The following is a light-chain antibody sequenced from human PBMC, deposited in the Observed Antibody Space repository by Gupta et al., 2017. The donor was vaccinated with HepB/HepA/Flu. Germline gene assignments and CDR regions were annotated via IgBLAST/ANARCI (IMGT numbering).Light chain of an antibody. V-gene: IGKV2-28*01. Sequence: DIVMTQSLLSLPVTPEEPASISCRSSQSLLHSNGYNYLDWYLQKPGQSPQLLIYLGSNRASGVPDRFSGSGSGTDFTLKISRVEAEDVGVYYCMQALQTPRTFGQGTKVEIK. CDR1: QSLLHSNGYNY. CDR2: LGS. J-gene: IGKJ1*01. CDR3: MQALQTPRT.